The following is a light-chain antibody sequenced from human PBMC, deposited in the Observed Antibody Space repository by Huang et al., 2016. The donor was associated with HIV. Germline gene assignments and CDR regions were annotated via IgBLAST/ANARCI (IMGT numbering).Light chain of an antibody. V-gene: IGKV3-11*01. CDR1: QSIGTY. CDR3: QQRSKWPLT. CDR2: DVS. J-gene: IGKJ4*01. Sequence: EIVLTQSPVTLSLSPGDRATLSCRASQSIGTYLAWYKQKSGQAPRLLIYDVSNRAAGVPARFSASGSETDFTLTIASLDPDDFAIYHCQQRSKWPLTFGGGTKVEMK.